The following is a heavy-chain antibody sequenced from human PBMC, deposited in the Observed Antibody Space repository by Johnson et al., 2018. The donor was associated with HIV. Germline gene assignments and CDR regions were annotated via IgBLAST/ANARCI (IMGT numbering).Heavy chain of an antibody. D-gene: IGHD1-26*01. Sequence: VQLVESGGGLVQPGRSLRLSCAASGFTFDDYAMHWVRQAPGKGLEWVSVIYSADSTYYADSVKGRFTISRDNSKNTLYLQMNSLRAEDMAVYYGARGGGVVGNAFDIWSQGTMVTVSS. CDR1: GFTFDDYA. J-gene: IGHJ3*02. V-gene: IGHV3-66*02. CDR3: ARGGGVVGNAFDI. CDR2: IYSADST.